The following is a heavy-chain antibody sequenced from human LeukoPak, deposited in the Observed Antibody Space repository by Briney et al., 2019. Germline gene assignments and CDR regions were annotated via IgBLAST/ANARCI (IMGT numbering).Heavy chain of an antibody. D-gene: IGHD3-3*01. Sequence: PSETLSLTCTVSGGSISSYYWSWIRQPPGKGLEWIGYIYYSGSTNYNPSLKSRVTISVDTSKNQFSLKLSSVTAADTAVYYCARHGDSGSGYYDYWGQGTLVTVSS. J-gene: IGHJ4*02. CDR3: ARHGDSGSGYYDY. CDR2: IYYSGST. V-gene: IGHV4-59*08. CDR1: GGSISSYY.